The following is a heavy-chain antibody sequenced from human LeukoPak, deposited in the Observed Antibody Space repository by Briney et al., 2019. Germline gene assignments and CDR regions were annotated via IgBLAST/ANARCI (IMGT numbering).Heavy chain of an antibody. Sequence: ASVKVSCKASGYTFTGYYMHWVRQAPGQGLEWMGWINPNSGGKNYAQKFQGRVTMTRDTSISTAYMELSRLRSDDTAVYYCARVYYYDSSGYHNWFDPWGQGTLVTVSS. CDR2: INPNSGGK. CDR3: ARVYYYDSSGYHNWFDP. D-gene: IGHD3-22*01. J-gene: IGHJ5*02. V-gene: IGHV1-2*02. CDR1: GYTFTGYY.